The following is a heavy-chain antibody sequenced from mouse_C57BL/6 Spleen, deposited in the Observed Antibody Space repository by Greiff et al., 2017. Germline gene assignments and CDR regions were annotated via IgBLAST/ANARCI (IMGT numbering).Heavy chain of an antibody. CDR3: TRIITTVPAWFAY. D-gene: IGHD1-1*01. CDR2: IDPETGGT. Sequence: VQLQQSGAELVRPGASVTLSCKASGYTFTDYEMHWVKQTPVHGLEWIGAIDPETGGTAYNQKFKGKAILTADKSSSTAYMGLRSLTSEDSAVYYCTRIITTVPAWFAYWGEGTLVTVSA. V-gene: IGHV1-15*01. J-gene: IGHJ3*01. CDR1: GYTFTDYE.